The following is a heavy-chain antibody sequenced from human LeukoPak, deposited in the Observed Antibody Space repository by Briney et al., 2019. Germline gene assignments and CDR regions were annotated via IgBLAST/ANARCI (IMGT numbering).Heavy chain of an antibody. J-gene: IGHJ4*02. CDR1: GGSVSSTNW. D-gene: IGHD3-3*01. CDR3: AREGGFYRPLDY. Sequence: SETLSLTCAVSGGSVSSTNWWTWFRQPPGKGLEWIGEVHLDGRTNYNPSLTGRLTMSVDLYENHITLKLTSVTAADTAVYYCAREGGFYRPLDYSGQGTLVTVSS. V-gene: IGHV4-4*02. CDR2: VHLDGRT.